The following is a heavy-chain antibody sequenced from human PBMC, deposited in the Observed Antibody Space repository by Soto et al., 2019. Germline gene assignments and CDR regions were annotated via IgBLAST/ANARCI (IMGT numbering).Heavy chain of an antibody. CDR2: ISGSGGST. CDR1: GFTFSSYA. V-gene: IGHV3-23*01. CDR3: AKELSNPYYYDSSGPFDY. D-gene: IGHD3-22*01. Sequence: GGSLRLSCAASGFTFSSYAMSWVRQAPGKGLEWVSAISGSGGSTYYADSVKGRFTISRDNSKNTLYLQMNSLRAEDTAVYYCAKELSNPYYYDSSGPFDYWGQGTLVTVSS. J-gene: IGHJ4*02.